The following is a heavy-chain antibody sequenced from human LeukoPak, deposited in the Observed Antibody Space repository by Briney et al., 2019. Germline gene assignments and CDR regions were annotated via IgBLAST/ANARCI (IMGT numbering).Heavy chain of an antibody. V-gene: IGHV3-53*01. CDR1: GFTFTTYG. J-gene: IGHJ6*03. D-gene: IGHD3-10*01. CDR3: ASGSGSYRTPYYYMDV. CDR2: IYSGGST. Sequence: GGSLRLSCAASGFTFTTYGMNWVRQAPGKGLEWVSVIYSGGSTYYADSVKGRFTISRDNSKNTLYLQMNSLRAEDTAVYYCASGSGSYRTPYYYMDVWGTGTTVTVSS.